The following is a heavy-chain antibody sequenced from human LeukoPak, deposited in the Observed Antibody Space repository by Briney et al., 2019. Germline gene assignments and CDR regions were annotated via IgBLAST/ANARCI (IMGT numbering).Heavy chain of an antibody. J-gene: IGHJ2*01. Sequence: SETLSLTCTVSGGSISSYYWSWIRQPPGKGLEWIGYIYYSGSTNYNPSLKSRVTISVDTSKNQFSLKVSSVTAADTAVYYCARVGQQLVYWYFDLWGRATLVTVSS. D-gene: IGHD6-6*01. CDR2: IYYSGST. CDR1: GGSISSYY. CDR3: ARVGQQLVYWYFDL. V-gene: IGHV4-59*01.